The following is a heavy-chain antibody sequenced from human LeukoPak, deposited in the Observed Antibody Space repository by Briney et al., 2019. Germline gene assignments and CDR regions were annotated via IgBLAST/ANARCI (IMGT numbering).Heavy chain of an antibody. Sequence: GSLRLSCAASGFTFSDYYMSWIRQAPGKGLEWIGNIYYSGTTSYNPSLKSRVTISVDTSKNQFSLRLSSVTAADTAVYYCARRGDILTDYAFDYWGQGTLVTVSS. V-gene: IGHV4-59*04. CDR3: ARRGDILTDYAFDY. CDR2: IYYSGTT. D-gene: IGHD3-9*01. J-gene: IGHJ4*02. CDR1: GFTFSDYY.